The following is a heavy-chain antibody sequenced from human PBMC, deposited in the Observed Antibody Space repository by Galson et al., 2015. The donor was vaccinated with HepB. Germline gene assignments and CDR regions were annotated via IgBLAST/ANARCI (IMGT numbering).Heavy chain of an antibody. J-gene: IGHJ4*02. CDR2: IYYSGTT. CDR3: ARGPDYDSRRLAH. CDR1: GFSLSTSGMC. D-gene: IGHD3-22*01. Sequence: LVKPTQTLTLTCTFSGFSLSTSGMCVSWIRQPPGKGLEWIGYIYYSGTTNYNPSLKSRLTISLDTSKNQFSLKLSSVTAADTAVYYCARGPDYDSRRLAHWGPGTLVTVSS. V-gene: IGHV4-30-4*08.